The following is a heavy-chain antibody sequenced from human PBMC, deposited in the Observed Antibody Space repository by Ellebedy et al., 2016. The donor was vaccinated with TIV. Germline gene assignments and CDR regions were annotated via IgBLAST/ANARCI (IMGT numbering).Heavy chain of an antibody. Sequence: AASVKVSCKASGYTFTDYGISWVRQAPGQGLEWVGWSRPYNGATNYAQKFQGRVNMTTDTSTSTAYMEVSSLRSDDTAIYYCARGRYSASYTMAPEHSEDYYYGLDVWGQGTTVTVSS. J-gene: IGHJ6*01. V-gene: IGHV1-18*04. D-gene: IGHD1-26*01. CDR1: GYTFTDYG. CDR2: SRPYNGAT. CDR3: ARGRYSASYTMAPEHSEDYYYGLDV.